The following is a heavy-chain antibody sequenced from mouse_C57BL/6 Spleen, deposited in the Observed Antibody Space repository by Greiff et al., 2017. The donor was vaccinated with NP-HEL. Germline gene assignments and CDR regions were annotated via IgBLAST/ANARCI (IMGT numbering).Heavy chain of an antibody. V-gene: IGHV3-6*01. Sequence: EVQLVESGPGLVKPSQSLSLTCSVTGYSITSGYYWNWIRQFPGNKLEWMGYISYDGSNNYNPSLKNRISITRDTSKNQFFLKLNSVTTEDTATYYCAREERWGQGTTLTVSS. CDR3: AREER. CDR2: ISYDGSN. J-gene: IGHJ2*01. CDR1: GYSITSGYY.